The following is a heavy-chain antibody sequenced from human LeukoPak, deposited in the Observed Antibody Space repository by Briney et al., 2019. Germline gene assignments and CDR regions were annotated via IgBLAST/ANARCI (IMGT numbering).Heavy chain of an antibody. J-gene: IGHJ3*02. CDR3: ARLAYYDSSGYYGHDAFDI. CDR2: IYTSGST. D-gene: IGHD3-22*01. CDR1: GGSISSGSYY. V-gene: IGHV4-61*02. Sequence: SETLSLTCTVPGGSISSGSYYWSWIRQPAGKGLEWIGRIYTSGSTNYNPSLKSRVTISVDTSKNQFSLKLSSVTAADTAVYYCARLAYYDSSGYYGHDAFDIWGQGTMVTVSS.